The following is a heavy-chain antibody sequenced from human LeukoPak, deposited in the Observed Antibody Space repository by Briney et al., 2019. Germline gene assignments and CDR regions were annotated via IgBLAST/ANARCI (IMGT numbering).Heavy chain of an antibody. D-gene: IGHD3-16*01. CDR3: AGHGYDDDDLSLT. J-gene: IGHJ5*02. CDR1: VGFITNYY. CDR2: IHSTGAT. V-gene: IGHV4-59*08. Sequence: SETLSLTCTVSVGFITNYYWDWIRQPPGRGLEWVGYIHSTGATSYNPSLKSRVTMSIDTSKKQFSLKVTSVTAADTAVYYCAGHGYDDDDLSLTWGQGTLVTVSS.